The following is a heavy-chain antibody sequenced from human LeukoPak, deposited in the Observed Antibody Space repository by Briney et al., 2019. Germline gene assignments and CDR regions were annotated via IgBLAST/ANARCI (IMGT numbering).Heavy chain of an antibody. CDR1: GFTFSNAL. V-gene: IGHV3-15*01. Sequence: GGSLRLSCAASGFTFSNALMSWVRQAPGKGLEWVGRIKSKTDGGTTDYAAPVKGRFTISRDDSRNSLYLQVNSLKTEDSAVYYWTTRRQEGWWGQGALVTVSS. CDR2: IKSKTDGGTT. J-gene: IGHJ4*02. CDR3: TTRRQEGW. D-gene: IGHD2-15*01.